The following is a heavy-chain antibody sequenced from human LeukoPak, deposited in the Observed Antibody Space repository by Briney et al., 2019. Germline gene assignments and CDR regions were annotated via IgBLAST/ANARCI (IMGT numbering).Heavy chain of an antibody. CDR2: ISWNGGSI. CDR1: GFTFDDYA. V-gene: IGHV3-9*01. CDR3: AKGKWDLLMRWSAFDI. D-gene: IGHD1-26*01. J-gene: IGHJ3*02. Sequence: PGRSLRLSCAASGFTFDDYAMHWVRQAPGKGLEWVSGISWNGGSIGYADSVKGRFTISRDNAKNSLYLQMNSLRAEDTALYYCAKGKWDLLMRWSAFDIWGQGTMVTVSS.